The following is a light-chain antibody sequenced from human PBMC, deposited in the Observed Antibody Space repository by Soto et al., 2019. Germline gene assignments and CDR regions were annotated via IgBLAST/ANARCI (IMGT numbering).Light chain of an antibody. J-gene: IGKJ1*01. V-gene: IGKV1-5*01. CDR1: QSINNW. CDR3: QQYHRT. Sequence: DIQMTQSPSTLSASVGDRVTITCRASQSINNWLAWYQQKPGKAPKVLIYDAPSLQSGVPSRFSGSGSGTEFTLTISSLQPDDFATYYCQQYHRTFGQGTKVEIK. CDR2: DAP.